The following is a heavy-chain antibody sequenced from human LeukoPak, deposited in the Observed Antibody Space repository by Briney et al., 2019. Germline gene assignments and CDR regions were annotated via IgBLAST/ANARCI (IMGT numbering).Heavy chain of an antibody. D-gene: IGHD3-9*01. V-gene: IGHV5-51*01. CDR2: IYPGDSDT. J-gene: IGHJ6*02. CDR3: AINSRGYDILTGYSSSRYGMDV. Sequence: GESLKISCKGSGYSFTSYWIGWVRQMPGKGLEWMGIIYPGDSDTRYSPSFQGQVTISADKSISTAYLQWSSLKASDTAMYYCAINSRGYDILTGYSSSRYGMDVWGQGTTVTVSS. CDR1: GYSFTSYW.